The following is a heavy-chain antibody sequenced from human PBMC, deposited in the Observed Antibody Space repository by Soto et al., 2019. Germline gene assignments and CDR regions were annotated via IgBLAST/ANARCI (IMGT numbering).Heavy chain of an antibody. J-gene: IGHJ6*02. V-gene: IGHV3-30-3*01. D-gene: IGHD6-13*01. CDR3: ARDLGGIAAAGSRDYYFYYRMDV. CDR1: GFTFSSYA. Sequence: GGSLRLSCAASGFTFSSYAMHWVRQAPGKGLEWVAVISYDGSNKYYADSVKGRFTISRDNSKNTLYLQMNSLRAEDTAVYYCARDLGGIAAAGSRDYYFYYRMDVWGQGTTVTVSS. CDR2: ISYDGSNK.